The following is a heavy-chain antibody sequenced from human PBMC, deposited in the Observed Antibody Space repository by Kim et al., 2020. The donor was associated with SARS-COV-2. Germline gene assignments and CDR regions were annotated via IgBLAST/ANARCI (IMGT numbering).Heavy chain of an antibody. V-gene: IGHV3-23*01. CDR3: AKDLLYVPGRGYFDS. J-gene: IGHJ4*02. Sequence: ADSVRGRFTIARDNSKNTRVLQMDSLRVDDTAVYYCAKDLLYVPGRGYFDSWGQGVVVTVSS. D-gene: IGHD3-10*01.